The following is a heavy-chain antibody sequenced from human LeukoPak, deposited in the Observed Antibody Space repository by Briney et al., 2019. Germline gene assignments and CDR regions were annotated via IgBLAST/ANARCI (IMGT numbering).Heavy chain of an antibody. J-gene: IGHJ3*02. Sequence: SETLSLTCTVSGGSISSGGYYWSWIRQPPGKGLEWIGYIYHSGSTYYNPSLKSRVTISVDRSKNQFSLKLSSVTAADTAVYYCARDRGDFWSGYYTGDAFDIWGQGTMVTVSS. D-gene: IGHD3-3*01. V-gene: IGHV4-30-2*01. CDR3: ARDRGDFWSGYYTGDAFDI. CDR2: IYHSGST. CDR1: GGSISSGGYY.